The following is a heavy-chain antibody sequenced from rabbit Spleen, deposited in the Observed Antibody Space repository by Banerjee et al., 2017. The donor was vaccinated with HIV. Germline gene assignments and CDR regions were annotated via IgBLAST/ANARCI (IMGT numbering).Heavy chain of an antibody. D-gene: IGHD1-1*01. V-gene: IGHV1S45*01. CDR3: ARVDVGGGWYFRL. CDR2: IDTSSGDT. CDR1: GFDFTSTYY. Sequence: QEQLVESGGDLVKPEGSLTLTCKASGFDFTSTYYICWVRQAPGKGLEWIAGIDTSSGDTASATWAKGRFPFSNTSSPPVSLKMTSLPAAATATYFCARVDVGGGWYFRLWGPGTLVTVS. J-gene: IGHJ4*01.